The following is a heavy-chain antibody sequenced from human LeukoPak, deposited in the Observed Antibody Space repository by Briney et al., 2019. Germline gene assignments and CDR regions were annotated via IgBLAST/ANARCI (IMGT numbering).Heavy chain of an antibody. D-gene: IGHD3-3*01. V-gene: IGHV3-23*01. J-gene: IGHJ4*02. CDR2: ISGSGGTT. CDR1: GFTFSSYA. CDR3: AKTLSQHYYDFWSGYYPPDY. Sequence: PGGSLRLSCAASGFTFSSYAMSWVRQAAGKGLEWVSVISGSGGTTYYTDSVKGRFTISRDNSKNTLYLQMNSLRAEDTAVYYCAKTLSQHYYDFWSGYYPPDYWGQGTLVTVSS.